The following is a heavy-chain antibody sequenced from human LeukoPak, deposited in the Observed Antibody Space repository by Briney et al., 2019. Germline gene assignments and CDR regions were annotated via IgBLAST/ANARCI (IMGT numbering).Heavy chain of an antibody. CDR1: ADSVSSDSVA. J-gene: IGHJ4*02. Sequence: SQTLSLTCAISADSVSSDSVAWNWIRQSPSRGLEWLGRTYYRSKWYNDYAVSVKSRITINPDTSKNQFSLQLNSVTTEDTAMYYCASHSGSLDYFDYWGQGTLVTVSS. CDR3: ASHSGSLDYFDY. CDR2: TYYRSKWYN. D-gene: IGHD1-26*01. V-gene: IGHV6-1*01.